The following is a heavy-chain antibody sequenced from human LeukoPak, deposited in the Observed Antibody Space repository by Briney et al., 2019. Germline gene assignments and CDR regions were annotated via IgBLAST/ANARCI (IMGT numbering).Heavy chain of an antibody. CDR2: IIPILGIA. V-gene: IGHV1-69*04. J-gene: IGHJ3*02. D-gene: IGHD3-22*01. Sequence: AASVKVSCKASGGTLSSYAISWVRQAPGQRLEWMGRIIPILGIANCAQKFQGRVTITADKSTSNAYMELSSLRSEDTAVYYCAVSPDDESRGDDVFDIWGQGTMVTVSS. CDR1: GGTLSSYA. CDR3: AVSPDDESRGDDVFDI.